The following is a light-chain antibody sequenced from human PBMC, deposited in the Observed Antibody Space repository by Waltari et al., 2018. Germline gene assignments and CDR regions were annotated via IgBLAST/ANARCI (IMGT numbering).Light chain of an antibody. CDR2: KAS. CDR1: QSVSIF. V-gene: IGKV1-5*03. Sequence: IQMTQSPSTLSASVGDSVTITCRASQSVSIFFSWYQQKPGRAPKLLLSKASTLQSGVPSRFSGSGSGTEITLTISNLQPDDFATYYCQQYNTYPVTFGGGTKVEIK. J-gene: IGKJ4*01. CDR3: QQYNTYPVT.